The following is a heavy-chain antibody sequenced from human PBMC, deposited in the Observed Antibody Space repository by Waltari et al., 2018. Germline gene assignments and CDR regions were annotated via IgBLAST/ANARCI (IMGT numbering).Heavy chain of an antibody. CDR1: GFTFEDHG. V-gene: IGHV3-20*04. CDR2: INWHGATT. CDR3: ARGYRVVLTAPRFDR. D-gene: IGHD2-15*01. J-gene: IGHJ5*02. Sequence: EVQMVESGGGVVRPGGSLTLSCDVSGFTFEDHGMSWVRQPPGKGLRWVRGINWHGATTTYVDSVKGRFIISRDNAKKSLFLHMSGLRADDTAVYFCARGYRVVLTAPRFDRWGHGTLVTVSS.